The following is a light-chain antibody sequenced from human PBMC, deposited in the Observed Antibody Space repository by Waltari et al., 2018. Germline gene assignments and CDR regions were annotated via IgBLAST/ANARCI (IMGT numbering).Light chain of an antibody. CDR2: WGS. CDR3: QQYYSAPYT. V-gene: IGKV4-1*01. J-gene: IGKJ2*01. CDR1: QSVLYSSNNKNY. Sequence: DIVMTQSPDSLAVSLGERATINCKSSQSVLYSSNNKNYLTWYQQKPGQPTKLLIYWGSTRESGVPDRFSGSASGTDFTLTISSLQAEDVAVYYCQQYYSAPYTFGQGTKLEIK.